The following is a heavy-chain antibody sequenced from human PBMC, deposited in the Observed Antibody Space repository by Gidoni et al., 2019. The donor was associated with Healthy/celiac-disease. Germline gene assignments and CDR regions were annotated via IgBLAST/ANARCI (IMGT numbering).Heavy chain of an antibody. CDR2: IYYSGGT. V-gene: IGHV4-59*01. J-gene: IGHJ6*02. CDR1: GGSISSYY. CDR3: ARVFYQVRSVVYYYGMDV. Sequence: QVQLQESGPGLVKPSETLSLTGTVSGGSISSYYGSWIRQPPGKGLEWIGYIYYSGGTNYNPSLKSRVTISVDTSKNQFSLKLSSVTAADTAVYYCARVFYQVRSVVYYYGMDVWGQGTTVTVSS. D-gene: IGHD2-2*01.